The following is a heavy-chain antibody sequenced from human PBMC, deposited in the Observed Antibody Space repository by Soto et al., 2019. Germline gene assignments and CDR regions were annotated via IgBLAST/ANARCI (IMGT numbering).Heavy chain of an antibody. J-gene: IGHJ4*02. CDR3: AKRIIADGTYPFDN. D-gene: IGHD6-13*01. CDR1: GVTCTGYA. V-gene: IGHV3-23*01. Sequence: PWWSXRLAGAASGVTCTGYAMILFRHAPGKGLEWVSGISGSCSSTDYADSVKGRFIISRDSSNNTVYLQMNSLTAEDTAMYYCAKRIIADGTYPFDNWGQGALRTV. CDR2: ISGSCSST.